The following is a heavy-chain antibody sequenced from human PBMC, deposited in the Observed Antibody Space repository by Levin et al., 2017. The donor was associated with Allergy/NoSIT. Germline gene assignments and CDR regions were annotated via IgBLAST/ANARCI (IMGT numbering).Heavy chain of an antibody. CDR1: GFTFSSYA. D-gene: IGHD1-26*01. V-gene: IGHV3-23*01. CDR2: ISGSGGST. CDR3: ANTEYSGSYSSYYYYYGMDV. Sequence: PSGGSLRLSCAASGFTFSSYAMSWVRQAPGKGLEWVSAISGSGGSTYYADSVKGRFTISRDNSKNTLYLQMNSLRAEDTAVYYCANTEYSGSYSSYYYYYGMDVWGQGTTVTVSS. J-gene: IGHJ6*02.